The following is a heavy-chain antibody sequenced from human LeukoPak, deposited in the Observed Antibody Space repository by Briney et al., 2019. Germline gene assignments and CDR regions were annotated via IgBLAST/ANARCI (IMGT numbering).Heavy chain of an antibody. Sequence: PSQTLSLTCTVSGGSISSGSYYWSWIRQPAGKGLEWIGRTYTSGSTNYNPSLKSRVTISVDTSKNQFSLKLSSVTAADTAVYYCARDRRYYDSSGFDYWGQGTLVTVSS. CDR2: TYTSGST. CDR3: ARDRRYYDSSGFDY. J-gene: IGHJ4*02. V-gene: IGHV4-61*02. D-gene: IGHD3-22*01. CDR1: GGSISSGSYY.